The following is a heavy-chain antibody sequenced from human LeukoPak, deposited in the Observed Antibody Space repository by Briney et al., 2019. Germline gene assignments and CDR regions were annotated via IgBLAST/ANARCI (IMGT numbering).Heavy chain of an antibody. CDR1: GFTFDDYA. CDR2: ISWDGGST. V-gene: IGHV3-43D*03. Sequence: GGSLRLSCAASGFTFDDYAMHWVRRAPGKGLEWVSLISWDGGSTYYADSVKGRFTISRDNSKNSLYLQMNSLRAEDTALYYCAKPMVRGVIFLFDYWGQGTLVTVSS. J-gene: IGHJ4*02. D-gene: IGHD3-10*01. CDR3: AKPMVRGVIFLFDY.